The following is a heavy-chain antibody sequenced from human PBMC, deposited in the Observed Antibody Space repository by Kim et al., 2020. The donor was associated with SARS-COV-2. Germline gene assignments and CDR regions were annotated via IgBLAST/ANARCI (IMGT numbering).Heavy chain of an antibody. CDR1: GFTFSNYA. D-gene: IGHD2-2*01. CDR2: ISYDGSNK. J-gene: IGHJ4*02. CDR3: AKSRVTSSASSDY. V-gene: IGHV3-30*18. Sequence: GGSLRLSCAASGFTFSNYAMHWVRHAPGKVLEWVAKISYDGSNKYYADSLKGRFTISRDNSKNTLYLQMDSLRDDDTAVYYCAKSRVTSSASSDYWGQGTLVTVSS.